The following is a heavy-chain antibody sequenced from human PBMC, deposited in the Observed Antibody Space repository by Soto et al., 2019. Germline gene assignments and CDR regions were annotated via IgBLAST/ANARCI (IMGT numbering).Heavy chain of an antibody. CDR3: ATYSSTWYGGLDY. V-gene: IGHV1-3*05. Sequence: QVQLVQSGAEEKKPGASVKFSCKASGYTFTSNAMHWVRQAPGQRLEWMGWITAGNGNTKISQDFQDRVTITSDTXSSTAYLEVRSLTSEDTAVYYCATYSSTWYGGLDYWGQGALVTVSS. D-gene: IGHD6-13*01. CDR2: ITAGNGNT. J-gene: IGHJ4*02. CDR1: GYTFTSNA.